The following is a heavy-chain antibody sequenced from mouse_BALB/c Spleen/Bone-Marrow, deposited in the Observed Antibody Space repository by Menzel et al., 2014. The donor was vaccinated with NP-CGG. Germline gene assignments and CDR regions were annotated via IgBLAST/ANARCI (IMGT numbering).Heavy chain of an antibody. Sequence: QVQLQQSGAELVKPGASVKMSCKASGYTFTSYWMHWVKQRPGRGLEWIGVIDPSDSYTSYNQKFKGKATLTVDTSSSTAYMQLSSLTSEDSAVYYCTRRGYYAMDYWGQGTSVTVSS. V-gene: IGHV1S127*01. CDR1: GYTFTSYW. J-gene: IGHJ4*01. CDR2: IDPSDSYT. CDR3: TRRGYYAMDY.